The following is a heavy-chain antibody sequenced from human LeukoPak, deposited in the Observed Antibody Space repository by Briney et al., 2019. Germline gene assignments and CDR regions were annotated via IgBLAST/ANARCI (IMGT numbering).Heavy chain of an antibody. V-gene: IGHV3-74*03. J-gene: IGHJ6*04. CDR1: GFTFSRYW. D-gene: IGHD5-12*01. CDR3: AKSTLGGSWMDV. Sequence: GGSVRLSCAASGFTFSRYWMHWVRQAPGKGLVWVSRINSDGNSTTYADSVKGRFTISRDNAKNTLYLQMSSLRAEDTAVYHCAKSTLGGSWMDVWGKGTTVTVYS. CDR2: INSDGNST.